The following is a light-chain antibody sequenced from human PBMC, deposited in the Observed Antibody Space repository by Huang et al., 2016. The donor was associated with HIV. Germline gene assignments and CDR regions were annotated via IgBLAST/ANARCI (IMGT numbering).Light chain of an antibody. CDR3: HQYNDWPIT. CDR2: GAS. J-gene: IGKJ3*01. CDR1: QSVSTN. Sequence: EIVMTQSPATLSVSPVGRVTLSCRASQSVSTNLAWYQQKPGQAPRLLIYGASSRATGIPARFRGSGSGTEFTLTTSDLQSEDFAVYYCHQYNDWPITFGPGTKVDIK. V-gene: IGKV3-15*01.